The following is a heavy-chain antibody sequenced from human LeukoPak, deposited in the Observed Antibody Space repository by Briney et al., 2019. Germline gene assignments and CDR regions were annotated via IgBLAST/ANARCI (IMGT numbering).Heavy chain of an antibody. CDR1: GFTFSSFG. V-gene: IGHV3-33*01. Sequence: PGGSLRLSCAASGFTFSSFGMHWVRQSPGKGLEGVAVIWYDGSTKVYADSVKGRFTISRDNSRNTLYLQVNSLRAEDTAVYYCARDRYSSMWSVFEYWGQGALVTVSS. CDR2: IWYDGSTK. D-gene: IGHD6-13*01. CDR3: ARDRYSSMWSVFEY. J-gene: IGHJ4*02.